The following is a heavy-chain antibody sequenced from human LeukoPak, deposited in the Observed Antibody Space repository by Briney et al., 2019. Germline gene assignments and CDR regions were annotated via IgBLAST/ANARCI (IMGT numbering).Heavy chain of an antibody. J-gene: IGHJ4*02. V-gene: IGHV3-48*02. CDR2: ISSGXGTX. Sequence: GGSLRLSCTASXFXXXXXXXXXVXXXPGXXXXXVXXISSGXGTXXYADSVKGRFTISRDNAKNSLYLQMNSLRDEDTAVXYCAREALQQGLDYWGQGTLVTVSS. CDR3: AREALQQGLDY. D-gene: IGHD6-13*01. CDR1: XFXXXXXX.